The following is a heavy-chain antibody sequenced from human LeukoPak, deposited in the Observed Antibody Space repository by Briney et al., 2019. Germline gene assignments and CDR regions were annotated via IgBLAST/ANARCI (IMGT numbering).Heavy chain of an antibody. D-gene: IGHD6-6*01. CDR1: GGSISSSSYY. CDR3: ARDTEEYSSSSWSGYYYYMDV. V-gene: IGHV4-39*02. Sequence: PSETLSLTCTVSGGSISSSSYYWGWIRQPPGKGLEWIGSIYYSGSTYYNPSLKSRVTISVDTSKNQFSLKLSSVTAADTAVYYCARDTEEYSSSSWSGYYYYMDVWGKGTTVTVSS. J-gene: IGHJ6*03. CDR2: IYYSGST.